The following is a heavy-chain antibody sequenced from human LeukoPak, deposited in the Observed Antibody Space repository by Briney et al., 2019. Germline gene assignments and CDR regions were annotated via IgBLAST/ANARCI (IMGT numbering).Heavy chain of an antibody. J-gene: IGHJ4*02. CDR1: GFTFDDYA. CDR2: ISWNSGRI. CDR3: VRAWSGSSYGYYY. V-gene: IGHV3-9*01. Sequence: AGGSLRLSCAASGFTFDDYAMHWVRQAPGKGLEWVSGISWNSGRIGYADSVKGRLSISRDNAKNSLYLQMNSLRVEDTAVYYCVRAWSGSSYGYYYWGQGSLVTVSS. D-gene: IGHD5-18*01.